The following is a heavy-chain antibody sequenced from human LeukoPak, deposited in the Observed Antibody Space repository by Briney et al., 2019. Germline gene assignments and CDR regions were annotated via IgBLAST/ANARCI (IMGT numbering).Heavy chain of an antibody. D-gene: IGHD6-13*01. CDR2: ISWNSGSI. Sequence: GGSLRLSCAASGFTFDDYAMHWVRQAPGKGLEWVSGISWNSGSIGYADSVKGRFTISRDNAKNSLYLQMNSLRAEDTALYYCAKDITSWYLDAFDIWGQGTTVTVSS. V-gene: IGHV3-9*01. CDR1: GFTFDDYA. J-gene: IGHJ3*02. CDR3: AKDITSWYLDAFDI.